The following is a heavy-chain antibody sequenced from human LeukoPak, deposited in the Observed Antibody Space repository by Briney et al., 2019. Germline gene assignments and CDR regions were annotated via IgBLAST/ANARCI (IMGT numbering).Heavy chain of an antibody. Sequence: GESLKISCKGSGYSFTSYWIGLVRQMPGKGLEWMGIIYPGDSDTRYSPSFQGQVTISADKSISTAYLQWSSLKASDTAMYYCARQRYCSSTSCYSWFDPWGQGTLVTVSS. D-gene: IGHD2-2*01. CDR3: ARQRYCSSTSCYSWFDP. V-gene: IGHV5-51*01. CDR2: IYPGDSDT. CDR1: GYSFTSYW. J-gene: IGHJ5*02.